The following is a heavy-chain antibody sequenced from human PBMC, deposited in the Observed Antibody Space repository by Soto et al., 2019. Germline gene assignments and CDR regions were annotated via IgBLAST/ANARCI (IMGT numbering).Heavy chain of an antibody. V-gene: IGHV2-5*02. CDR1: GFSLSTSGVG. CDR2: IYWDDDK. J-gene: IGHJ4*02. D-gene: IGHD6-13*01. CDR3: ARVHGAAAGDSFDY. Sequence: QITLKESGPTLVKPTQTLTLTCTFSGFSLSTSGVGVGWIRQPPGKALEWLALIYWDDDKRYSPSLKSRLTITKDTSQNQVVLTMTNMDPVDTATYYCARVHGAAAGDSFDYWGQGTLVTVSS.